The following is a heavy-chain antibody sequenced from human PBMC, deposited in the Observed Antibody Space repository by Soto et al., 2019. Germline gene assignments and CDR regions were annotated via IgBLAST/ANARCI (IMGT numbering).Heavy chain of an antibody. D-gene: IGHD3-3*01. CDR2: ISHSGST. CDR3: ARTPYYDFWSGYLNYYYGMDV. J-gene: IGHJ6*02. V-gene: IGHV4-31*03. CDR1: GGSIGIVNNY. Sequence: PSETLSLTCTVSGGSIGIVNNYWTWIRQHPGKGLEWIGFISHSGSTYYNPSLRSRVTISLDTSKNQFSLKLSSVTAADTAVYYCARTPYYDFWSGYLNYYYGMDVWGQGTTVTVSS.